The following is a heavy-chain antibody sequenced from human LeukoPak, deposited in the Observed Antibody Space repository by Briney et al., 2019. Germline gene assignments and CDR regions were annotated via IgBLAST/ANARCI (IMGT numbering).Heavy chain of an antibody. CDR2: ISRNGGTT. V-gene: IGHV3-64*01. J-gene: IGHJ4*02. CDR3: AREASGVHDY. CDR1: GSTFSSFT. D-gene: IGHD1-1*01. Sequence: GGSLRLSCAASGSTFSSFTMHWVRQAPGKGLEYVSVISRNGGTTYYANSVKGRSTISRGNSKNTLYLQMDSLRTEDMAVYYCAREASGVHDYWGQGTLVTVSS.